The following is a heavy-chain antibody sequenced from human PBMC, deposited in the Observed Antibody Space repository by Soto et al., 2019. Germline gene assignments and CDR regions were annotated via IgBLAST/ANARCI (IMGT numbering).Heavy chain of an antibody. CDR3: GRHLFSSAWYVI. CDR1: GGSISSSSYY. V-gene: IGHV4-39*01. D-gene: IGHD6-19*01. CDR2: IYYSGST. J-gene: IGHJ3*02. Sequence: QLQLQESGPGLVKPSETLSLTCTVSGGSISSSSYYWGWIRQPPGKGLEWIGSIYYSGSTYYNPSLKSRVTISVDTSKNHFPLTLTSVTAADAAVYYCGRHLFSSAWYVIWGQGTIVTVSS.